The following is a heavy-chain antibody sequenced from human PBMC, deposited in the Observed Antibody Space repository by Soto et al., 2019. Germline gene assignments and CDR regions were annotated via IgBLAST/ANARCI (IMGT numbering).Heavy chain of an antibody. J-gene: IGHJ6*02. Sequence: PSETLSLTCTVSGGSMSSSNWWNWVRQPPGKGLEWIGYMYNTGSTVYNPSFKSRVTISVDTSKNQFSLKLNSVTAADTAVYYCARDLWGYCGTDCYPLDVWGQGTTVTVSS. CDR2: MYNTGST. CDR3: ARDLWGYCGTDCYPLDV. D-gene: IGHD2-21*02. CDR1: GGSMSSSNW. V-gene: IGHV4-4*02.